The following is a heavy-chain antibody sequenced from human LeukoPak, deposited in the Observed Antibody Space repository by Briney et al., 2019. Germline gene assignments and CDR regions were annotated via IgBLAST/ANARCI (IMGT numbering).Heavy chain of an antibody. D-gene: IGHD5-12*01. V-gene: IGHV3-23*01. CDR3: AKTRGYSGYDSFDY. CDR2: VSGGGGST. J-gene: IGHJ4*02. CDR1: GFTFNSYA. Sequence: PGGSLRLSCAASGFTFNSYAMSWVRQAPGKGLEWVSFVSGGGGSTDYADSVKGRFTISRDNSKNTLYLQMNSLRAEDTAVYYCAKTRGYSGYDSFDYWGQGTLVTVSS.